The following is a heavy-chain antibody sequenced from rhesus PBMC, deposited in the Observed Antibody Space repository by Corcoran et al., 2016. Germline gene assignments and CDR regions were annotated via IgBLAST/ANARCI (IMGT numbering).Heavy chain of an antibody. J-gene: IGHJ4*01. CDR3: ARGVSGGVCPFDY. D-gene: IGHD2-39*02. CDR2: IKRGGDPK. Sequence: EVQLVESGGGLAKPGGSLRLSCAASGFTFSSYWMIWVRQTQGKGLEWMSAIKRGGDPKCSPDTVKGRFTLTRDNSKNTLSLQINSLGAEDTAVYYWARGVSGGVCPFDYWGQGVLVTVSS. V-gene: IGHV3S42*01. CDR1: GFTFSSYW.